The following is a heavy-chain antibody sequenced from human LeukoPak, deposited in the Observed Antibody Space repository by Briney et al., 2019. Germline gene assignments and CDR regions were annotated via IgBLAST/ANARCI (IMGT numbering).Heavy chain of an antibody. J-gene: IGHJ4*02. Sequence: PSETLSLTCTVSGVSISSSSYYWGWIRQPPGKGLEWIGSIYYSGSTYYNPSLKSRVTISVDTSKHQFSLQLSSVTAADTAVYYCVLLRLRWPQLAYWGQGTLVTVSS. CDR2: IYYSGST. CDR1: GVSISSSSYY. CDR3: VLLRLRWPQLAY. V-gene: IGHV4-39*01. D-gene: IGHD6-13*01.